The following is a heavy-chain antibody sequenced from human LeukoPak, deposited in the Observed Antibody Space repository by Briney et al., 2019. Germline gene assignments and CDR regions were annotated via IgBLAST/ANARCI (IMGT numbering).Heavy chain of an antibody. D-gene: IGHD3-22*01. CDR1: GYTFTGYY. CDR3: ARDPPGSGFGRSYFDY. CDR2: INPNSGGT. J-gene: IGHJ4*02. Sequence: GASVKVSCKASGYTFTGYYMHWVRQAPGQGLEWMGWINPNSGGTNFAQKFRGRVTMTRDTSISTAYMELSRLRSDDTAVYYCARDPPGSGFGRSYFDYWGQGTLVTVSS. V-gene: IGHV1-2*02.